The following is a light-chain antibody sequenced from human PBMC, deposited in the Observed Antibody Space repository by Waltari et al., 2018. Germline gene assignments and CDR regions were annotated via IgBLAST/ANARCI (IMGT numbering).Light chain of an antibody. V-gene: IGLV2-23*02. Sequence: QSALTQPASVSGSPGQSIPISCTGTRRHVGNLNLVSWYQLHPGKAPKLMIYEVSKRPSGVSNRFSGSKSGNTASLTISGLQAEDEADYYCCSYAGSSTWVFGGGTRLTVL. CDR2: EVS. CDR1: RRHVGNLNL. J-gene: IGLJ2*01. CDR3: CSYAGSSTWV.